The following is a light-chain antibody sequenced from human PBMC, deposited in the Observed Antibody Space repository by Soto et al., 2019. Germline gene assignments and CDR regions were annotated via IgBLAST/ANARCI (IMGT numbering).Light chain of an antibody. Sequence: DIQMSQSPSSLSASVGDRVTLTCRASQNINRYLNCHQQRPGKAPKLLIYAASSLQSGVPSRFSGSGSGTDFTLTINSLQPEDFATYYCQQSYSTPWTFGQGTKVEIK. J-gene: IGKJ1*01. CDR1: QNINRY. V-gene: IGKV1-39*01. CDR2: AAS. CDR3: QQSYSTPWT.